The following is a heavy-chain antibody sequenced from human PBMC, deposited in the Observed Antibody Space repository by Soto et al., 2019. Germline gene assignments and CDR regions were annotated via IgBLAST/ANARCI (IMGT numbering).Heavy chain of an antibody. Sequence: SETLSLTCTVSGGSVSSGSYYWSWIRQPPGKGLEWIGYIYYSGSTNYNPSLKSRVTISVDTSKNQFSLKLSSVSAADTAVYYCARDSWAAAGGGWFDPWGQGTLVTVSS. CDR2: IYYSGST. D-gene: IGHD6-13*01. V-gene: IGHV4-61*01. CDR3: ARDSWAAAGGGWFDP. CDR1: GGSVSSGSYY. J-gene: IGHJ5*02.